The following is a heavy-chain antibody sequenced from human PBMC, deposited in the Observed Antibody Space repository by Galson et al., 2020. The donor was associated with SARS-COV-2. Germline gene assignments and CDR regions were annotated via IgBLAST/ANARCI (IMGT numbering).Heavy chain of an antibody. Sequence: PGRSLRLSCAASGFTFSSYGMHWVRKAPGKGLEWVAVIWYDGSNKYYADSVKGRFTISRDNSKNTLYLQMNSLRAEDTAVYYCAREGIVGATGLDYWGQGTLVTVSS. CDR2: IWYDGSNK. CDR3: AREGIVGATGLDY. D-gene: IGHD1-26*01. CDR1: GFTFSSYG. V-gene: IGHV3-33*01. J-gene: IGHJ4*02.